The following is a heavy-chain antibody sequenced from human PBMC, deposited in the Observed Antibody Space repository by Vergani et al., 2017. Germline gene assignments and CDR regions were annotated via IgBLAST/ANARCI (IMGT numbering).Heavy chain of an antibody. V-gene: IGHV3-7*01. D-gene: IGHD1-26*01. Sequence: EVHLVESGGGLVQPGGSLRLSCVGSGFKLDEYWMSWVRQAPGKGLEWVADMKEDGADKKYVDSVKGRFTISRDNAKNSLFLQMHSLRGEDTAVYFCAREEHLVGPDLDYWGQGTLVTVSP. CDR3: AREEHLVGPDLDY. CDR2: MKEDGADK. J-gene: IGHJ4*02. CDR1: GFKLDEYW.